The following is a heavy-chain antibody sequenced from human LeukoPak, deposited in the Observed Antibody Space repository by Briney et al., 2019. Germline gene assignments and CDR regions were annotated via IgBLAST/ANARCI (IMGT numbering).Heavy chain of an antibody. Sequence: SETLSLTCTVSGGSISSYYWSWIRQPPGKGLEWIGEINHSGSTNYNPSLKSRVTISVDTSKNQFSLKLSSVTAADTAVYYCARVPRRLYAFDIWGQGTMVTVSS. D-gene: IGHD3-16*01. CDR1: GGSISSYY. CDR3: ARVPRRLYAFDI. V-gene: IGHV4-34*01. CDR2: INHSGST. J-gene: IGHJ3*02.